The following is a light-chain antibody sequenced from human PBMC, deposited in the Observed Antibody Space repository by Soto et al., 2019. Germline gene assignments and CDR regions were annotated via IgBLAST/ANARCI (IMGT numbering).Light chain of an antibody. CDR1: SSDVGGYNS. V-gene: IGLV2-14*01. Sequence: QSALTQPASVSGSPGQSITISFTGTSSDVGGYNSVSWYRQDPGKAPKLIIYDVTYRPSGVSNRFSGSKSGNTASLTISGLQSDDEADYHCSSFTSSITCVFGTGTKVTVL. J-gene: IGLJ1*01. CDR2: DVT. CDR3: SSFTSSITCV.